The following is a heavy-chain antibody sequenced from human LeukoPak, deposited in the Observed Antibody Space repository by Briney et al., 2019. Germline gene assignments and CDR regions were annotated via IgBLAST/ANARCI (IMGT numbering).Heavy chain of an antibody. CDR1: GFTFSSYA. D-gene: IGHD6-13*01. V-gene: IGHV3-48*01. CDR2: ISSSSSTI. Sequence: PGGSLRLSCAASGFTFSSYAMNWVRQAPGKGLEWVSYISSSSSTIYYADSVKGRFNIYRDYAKNSLYLQLSSLRAEDTAVYYCARDSRQQLPHWGQGTLVTVSS. CDR3: ARDSRQQLPH. J-gene: IGHJ4*02.